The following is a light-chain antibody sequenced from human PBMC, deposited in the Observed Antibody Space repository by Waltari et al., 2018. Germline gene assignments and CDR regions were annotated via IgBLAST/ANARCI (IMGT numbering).Light chain of an antibody. Sequence: DIQLTQSPSFLYASVGRRVTVTCRASQDIGTYLAWYQKKPGKAPHLLIYAASSLHTGVPSRFSAGGSGTLFTLTINRLQPEDFATYYCQQLHTYPLTFGGGTEVEL. J-gene: IGKJ4*01. CDR3: QQLHTYPLT. CDR1: QDIGTY. V-gene: IGKV1-9*01. CDR2: AAS.